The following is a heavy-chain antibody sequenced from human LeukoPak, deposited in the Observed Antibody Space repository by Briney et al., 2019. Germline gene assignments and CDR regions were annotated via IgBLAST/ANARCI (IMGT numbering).Heavy chain of an antibody. J-gene: IGHJ4*02. Sequence: SVKVSCKASGGTFISYAISWVRQAPGQGLEWMGRIIPIFGTANYAQKFQGRVTITTDESTSTAYMELSSLRSEDTAVYYCARGVLRYFDWLAFDYWGQGTLVTVSS. V-gene: IGHV1-69*05. CDR1: GGTFISYA. CDR3: ARGVLRYFDWLAFDY. CDR2: IIPIFGTA. D-gene: IGHD3-9*01.